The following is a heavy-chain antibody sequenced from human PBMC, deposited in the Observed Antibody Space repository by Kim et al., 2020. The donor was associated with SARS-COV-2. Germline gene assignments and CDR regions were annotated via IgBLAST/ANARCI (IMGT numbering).Heavy chain of an antibody. CDR1: GGSISSSSYY. CDR2: IYYSGST. D-gene: IGHD2-2*01. V-gene: IGHV4-39*01. Sequence: SETLSLTCTVSGGSISSSSYYWGWIRQPPGKGLEWIGSIYYSGSTYYNPSLKSSVTIYVNTSKNQFSLKLSSVTAADTAVYYCARGQLPRTFYDWFDPWGQGTLVTVSS. CDR3: ARGQLPRTFYDWFDP. J-gene: IGHJ5*02.